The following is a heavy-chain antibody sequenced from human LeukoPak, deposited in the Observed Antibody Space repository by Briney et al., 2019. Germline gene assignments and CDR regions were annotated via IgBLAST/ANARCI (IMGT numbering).Heavy chain of an antibody. CDR2: ISSDGSIT. CDR1: GFTFSTYW. Sequence: GGSLRLSCAASGFTFSTYWMHWVRQAPGKGLVWVSRISSDGSITSYADSVKGRFTISRDNAKNTLYLQMNSLRAEDTAVYYCAKDHIVVVVAAPFDYWGQGTLVTVSS. CDR3: AKDHIVVVVAAPFDY. J-gene: IGHJ4*02. D-gene: IGHD2-15*01. V-gene: IGHV3-74*01.